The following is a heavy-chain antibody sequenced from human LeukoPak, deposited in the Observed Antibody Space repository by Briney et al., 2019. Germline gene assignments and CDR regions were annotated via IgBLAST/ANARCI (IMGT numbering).Heavy chain of an antibody. D-gene: IGHD2-2*01. J-gene: IGHJ5*02. CDR3: ATNPGGYCSSTRCNGEAP. CDR1: GGSFSGYY. V-gene: IGHV4-34*01. Sequence: SETLSLTCAVYGGSFSGYYWSWIRQPPGKGLEWIGEINHSGSTNYNPSLKSRVSISVDTSRNQFSLKLSSVTAADTAVYYCATNPGGYCSSTRCNGEAPWGQGTLVTVSS. CDR2: INHSGST.